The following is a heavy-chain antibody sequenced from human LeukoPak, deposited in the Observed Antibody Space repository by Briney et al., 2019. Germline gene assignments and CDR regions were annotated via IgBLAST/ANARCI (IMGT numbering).Heavy chain of an antibody. J-gene: IGHJ4*02. CDR1: GGFISSSSYY. V-gene: IGHV4-39*01. CDR3: ARLGRTMSTTAQILY. Sequence: SETLSLTCTVSGGFISSSSYYRGWIRQPPGKGLEWIGTMYYTGTTYSNPSLKSRVTISVDPSNNQFSLKLSSVTAADTAVYYCARLGRTMSTTAQILYWGQGILVTVSS. CDR2: MYYTGTT. D-gene: IGHD1-14*01.